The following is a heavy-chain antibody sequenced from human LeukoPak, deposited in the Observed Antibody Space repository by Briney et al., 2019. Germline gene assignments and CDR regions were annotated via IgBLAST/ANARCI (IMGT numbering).Heavy chain of an antibody. CDR2: ISGDGISI. CDR1: GFTFDDFA. D-gene: IGHD2-2*01. CDR3: AKDTRNAVVSRGNGIDV. J-gene: IGHJ6*02. V-gene: IGHV3-43*02. Sequence: PGGSLRLSCATSGFTFDDFAMHWVRQPPGKGLEWVSLISGDGISIYNADSVKGRFIISRDNNNSSLYLEMNSLRTEDTAFYYCAKDTRNAVVSRGNGIDVWGQGTPVTVSS.